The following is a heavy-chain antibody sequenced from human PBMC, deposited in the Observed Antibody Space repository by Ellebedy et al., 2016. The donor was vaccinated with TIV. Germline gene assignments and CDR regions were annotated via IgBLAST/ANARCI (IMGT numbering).Heavy chain of an antibody. Sequence: GGSLRLSCSASGFTFSTYSMNWVRQAPGKGLEWVSSISSSSSYIYYADSVKGRFTISRDNAKNSLYLQMNSLRAEDTAVYYCARDESRLTIFGVGSDYYFDYWGQGTLVTVSS. J-gene: IGHJ4*02. V-gene: IGHV3-21*01. CDR3: ARDESRLTIFGVGSDYYFDY. CDR1: GFTFSTYS. CDR2: ISSSSSYI. D-gene: IGHD3-3*01.